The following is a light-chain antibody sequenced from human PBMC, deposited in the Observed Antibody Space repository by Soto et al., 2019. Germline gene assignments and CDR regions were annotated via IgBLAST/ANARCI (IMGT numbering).Light chain of an antibody. CDR1: QEISNH. Sequence: DIQMTQSPSSLSASVGDRVTITCRASQEISNHLAWFQQKPGKPPKSLISDASNLQSGVPSKFSGGGSGTDFTLTISSLQPEDFATYYCQQYHNYPVTFGGGTKVEIK. CDR3: QQYHNYPVT. V-gene: IGKV1-16*02. CDR2: DAS. J-gene: IGKJ4*01.